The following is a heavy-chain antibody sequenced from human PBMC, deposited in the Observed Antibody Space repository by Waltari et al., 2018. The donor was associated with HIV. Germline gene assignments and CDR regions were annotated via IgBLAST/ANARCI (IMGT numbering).Heavy chain of an antibody. J-gene: IGHJ1*01. CDR2: INSDGSIT. Sequence: EVQLVESGGGLVQPGGSLRLSCAASGFTFGSNWMHWVRQPPGKGLVWVSRINSDGSITSHADSVKGRFTISRDNARNTLYLQMNSLGAEDTAMYYCAKGGTSGYTFGFGRWGQGTLVTVSS. D-gene: IGHD5-18*01. CDR3: AKGGTSGYTFGFGR. V-gene: IGHV3-74*01. CDR1: GFTFGSNW.